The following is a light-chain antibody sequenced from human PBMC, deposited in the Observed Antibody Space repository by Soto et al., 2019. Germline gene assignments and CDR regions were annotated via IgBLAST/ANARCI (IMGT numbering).Light chain of an antibody. V-gene: IGKV1-33*01. CDR1: QDISNY. J-gene: IGKJ4*01. CDR3: QQYDNLPLT. Sequence: DIQMSQSPSPLSASEGDRVPIPFQASQDISNYLNWYQQKTGKAPKLLIYDASNLETGVPSRFSGSGSGTDFTFTISRLQPEDIETYYCQQYDNLPLTFGGGTKVDIK. CDR2: DAS.